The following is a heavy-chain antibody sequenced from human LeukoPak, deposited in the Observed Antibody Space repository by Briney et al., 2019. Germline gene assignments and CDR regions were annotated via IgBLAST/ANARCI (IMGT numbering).Heavy chain of an antibody. CDR1: GGSFSGYY. Sequence: PSETLSLTCAVYGGSFSGYYWSWIRHPPGKGLEWIGEINHSGSTNYNPSLKSRVTVSVDTSKNQFSLKLSSVTAADTAVYYCARGPIKDIVVVPAASSDYWGQGTLVTVSS. V-gene: IGHV4-34*01. D-gene: IGHD2-2*01. CDR3: ARGPIKDIVVVPAASSDY. CDR2: INHSGST. J-gene: IGHJ4*02.